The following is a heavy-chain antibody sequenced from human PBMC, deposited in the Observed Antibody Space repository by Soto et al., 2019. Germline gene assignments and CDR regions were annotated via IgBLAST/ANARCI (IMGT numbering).Heavy chain of an antibody. V-gene: IGHV3-74*01. CDR1: GFTFSSYW. CDR3: ARGVRGYSYAGLHYFEY. J-gene: IGHJ4*02. CDR2: INSDGSST. D-gene: IGHD5-18*01. Sequence: GGSLRLSCAASGFTFSSYWMHWVRQAPGKGLVWVSRINSDGSSTGYADSVKGRFTISRENAKNSLYLQMNSLRAGDTAVYYCARGVRGYSYAGLHYFEYWGQGTLVTVSS.